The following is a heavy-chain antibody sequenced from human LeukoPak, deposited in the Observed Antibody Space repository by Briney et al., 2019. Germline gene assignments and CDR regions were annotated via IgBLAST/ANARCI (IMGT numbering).Heavy chain of an antibody. V-gene: IGHV4-34*01. Sequence: SETLSLTCAVYGGSFSGYYWSWIRQPPGKGLEWIGSIYHSGSTYYNPSLKSRVTISVDTSKNQFSLKLSSVTAADTAVYYCARHLGGSGSHDAFDIWGQGTMVTVSS. CDR1: GGSFSGYY. J-gene: IGHJ3*02. CDR2: IYHSGST. CDR3: ARHLGGSGSHDAFDI. D-gene: IGHD3-10*01.